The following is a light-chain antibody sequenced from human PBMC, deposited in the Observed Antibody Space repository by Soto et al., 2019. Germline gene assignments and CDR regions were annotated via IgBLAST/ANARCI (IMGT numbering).Light chain of an antibody. Sequence: QSALTQPASVSGPPGQSITISCTGTSSDVGGYKFVSWYQQHPGKAPKLMIYEVSNRPSEVSSRFSDSKSGNTASLTISGLQAEDEADYYCAAWDDSLNGYVFGTGTKLTVL. CDR1: SSDVGGYKF. CDR3: AAWDDSLNGYV. CDR2: EVS. V-gene: IGLV2-14*01. J-gene: IGLJ1*01.